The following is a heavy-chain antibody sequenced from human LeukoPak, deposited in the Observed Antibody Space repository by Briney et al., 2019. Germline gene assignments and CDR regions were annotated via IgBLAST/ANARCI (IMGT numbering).Heavy chain of an antibody. J-gene: IGHJ4*02. Sequence: GGSLRLSCTASGFTFGDYAMSWVRQAPGKGLEWVGFIRSKAYGGTTEYAASVKGRFTISRDDSKSIAYLQMNSLGAEDTAVYFCAKRGVVIRVILVGFHKEAYYFDSWGQGALVTVSS. CDR3: AKRGVVIRVILVGFHKEAYYFDS. V-gene: IGHV3-49*04. D-gene: IGHD3-22*01. CDR1: GFTFGDYA. CDR2: IRSKAYGGTT.